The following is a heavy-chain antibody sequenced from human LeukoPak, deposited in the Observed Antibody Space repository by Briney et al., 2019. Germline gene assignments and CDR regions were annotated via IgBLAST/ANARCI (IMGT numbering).Heavy chain of an antibody. CDR3: AREIYCSGGSCSAFDY. D-gene: IGHD2-15*01. CDR2: IYYDGST. Sequence: SETLSLTCTVSGGSIRTYYWGWIRQPPGKGLEWIGYIYYDGSTNYNPSLKSRVTMSVDTSKNQFSLKLSSVTAADTAVYYCAREIYCSGGSCSAFDYWGQGTLVTVSS. CDR1: GGSIRTYY. J-gene: IGHJ4*02. V-gene: IGHV4-59*01.